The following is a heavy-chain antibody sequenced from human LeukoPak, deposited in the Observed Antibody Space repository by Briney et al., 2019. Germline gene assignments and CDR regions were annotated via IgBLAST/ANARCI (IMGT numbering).Heavy chain of an antibody. CDR3: ARVLCSGGSCYSLSDYYYYYMDV. J-gene: IGHJ6*03. Sequence: ASVKVSCKASGYTFTSYGISWVRQAPGQGLEWMGWISAYNGNTNHAQKLQGRVTMTTDTSTSTAYMELRSLRSDDTAVYYCARVLCSGGSCYSLSDYYYYYMDVWGKGTTVTVSS. CDR1: GYTFTSYG. CDR2: ISAYNGNT. D-gene: IGHD2-15*01. V-gene: IGHV1-18*01.